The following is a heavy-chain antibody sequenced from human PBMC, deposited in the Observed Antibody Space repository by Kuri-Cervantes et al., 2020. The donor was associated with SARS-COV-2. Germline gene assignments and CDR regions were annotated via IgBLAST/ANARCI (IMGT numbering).Heavy chain of an antibody. CDR3: ARGDYGDYGDY. V-gene: IGHV3-21*01. D-gene: IGHD4-17*01. CDR1: GFTFSSYS. Sequence: GGSLRLSCAASGFTFSSYSMNWVRQAPGKGLEWVSSISSSSSYIYYADSVKGRFTISRDNSKNTLYLQMNSLRAEDTAVYYCARGDYGDYGDYWGQGTLVTVSS. J-gene: IGHJ4*02. CDR2: ISSSSSYI.